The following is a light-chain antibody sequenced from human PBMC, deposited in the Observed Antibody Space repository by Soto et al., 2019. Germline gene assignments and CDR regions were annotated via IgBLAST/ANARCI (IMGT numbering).Light chain of an antibody. CDR2: DAS. CDR3: QQYNSYPQT. Sequence: DIQMTQSPSTLSASVGDSVTITCRASQSISSWLAWYQQKPGKAPKLLIYDASSLESGVPSRFSGSGSGTDFTLTISSLQPDDFATYDCQQYNSYPQTFGQGTKVEIK. J-gene: IGKJ1*01. CDR1: QSISSW. V-gene: IGKV1-5*01.